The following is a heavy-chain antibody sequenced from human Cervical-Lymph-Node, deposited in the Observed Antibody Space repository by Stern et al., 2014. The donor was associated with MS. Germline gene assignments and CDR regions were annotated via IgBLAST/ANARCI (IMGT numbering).Heavy chain of an antibody. J-gene: IGHJ4*02. CDR1: GYTFTDYY. V-gene: IGHV1-2*06. Sequence: VQLEESGAEMKKPGASVQVSCKTSGYTFTDYYIHWVRQAPGQGLEWMGRINPTNGEANYAQKFQGRVTMTRHMSVTTAYLELDRLRSDDTAVYYCVRDSGADYWGQGAQVTVSS. CDR3: VRDSGADY. D-gene: IGHD2-15*01. CDR2: INPTNGEA.